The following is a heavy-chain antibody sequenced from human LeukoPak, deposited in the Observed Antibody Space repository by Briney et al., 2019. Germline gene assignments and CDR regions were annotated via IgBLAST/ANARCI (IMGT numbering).Heavy chain of an antibody. Sequence: SVKVSCKASGGTFSSYAISWVRQAPGQGLEWMGGIIPIFGTANYAQKFQGRVTITADEPTSTAYMELSSLRSEDTAVYYCARFDYYDSSGWYYFDYWGQGTLVTVSS. V-gene: IGHV1-69*01. D-gene: IGHD3-22*01. CDR2: IIPIFGTA. J-gene: IGHJ4*02. CDR1: GGTFSSYA. CDR3: ARFDYYDSSGWYYFDY.